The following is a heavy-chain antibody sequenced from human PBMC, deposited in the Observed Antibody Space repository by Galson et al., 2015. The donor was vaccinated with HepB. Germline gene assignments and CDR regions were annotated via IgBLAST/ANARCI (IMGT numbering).Heavy chain of an antibody. V-gene: IGHV1-2*02. CDR2: ISPNSGGT. Sequence: SVKVSCKASGYTFTSYGISWVRQAPGQGLEWMGWISPNSGGTNYAQKFQGRVTMTRDTTISTAYMELSRLRSDDTAVYYCARVPSTYYYYGMDVWGQGTTVTVSS. CDR1: GYTFTSYG. J-gene: IGHJ6*02. CDR3: ARVPSTYYYYGMDV.